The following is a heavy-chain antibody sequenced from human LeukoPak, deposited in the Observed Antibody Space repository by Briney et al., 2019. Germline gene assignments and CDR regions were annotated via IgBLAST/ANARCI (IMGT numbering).Heavy chain of an antibody. J-gene: IGHJ3*02. CDR2: IRSKAYGGTT. V-gene: IGHV3-49*04. CDR3: TRDPASRYCSGGSCYPRWSDDAFDI. CDR1: GFVFSSYA. Sequence: SGESLRLSCAASGFVFSSYAMSWVRQAPGKGLEWVGFIRSKAYGGTTEYAASVKGRFTISRDDSKSIAYLQMNSLKTEDTAVYYCTRDPASRYCSGGSCYPRWSDDAFDIWGQGTMVTVSS. D-gene: IGHD2-15*01.